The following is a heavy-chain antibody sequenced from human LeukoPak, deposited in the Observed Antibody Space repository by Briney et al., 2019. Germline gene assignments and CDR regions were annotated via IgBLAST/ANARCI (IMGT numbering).Heavy chain of an antibody. D-gene: IGHD3-16*01. V-gene: IGHV3-21*01. CDR1: GFTFTTYS. Sequence: PGGSLRLSCEASGFTFTTYSMTWVRQAPGKGLEWVSSISSGSNYIYYADSVKGRFTISRDNAKNSLYLQMNSLRADDTAVYYCARNPPGGYYYMDVWGKGTTVTVSS. CDR2: ISSGSNYI. J-gene: IGHJ6*03. CDR3: ARNPPGGYYYMDV.